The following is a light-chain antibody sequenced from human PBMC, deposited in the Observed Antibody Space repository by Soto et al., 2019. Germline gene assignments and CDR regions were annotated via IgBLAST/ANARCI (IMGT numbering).Light chain of an antibody. J-gene: IGKJ2*01. Sequence: EIVLTQSPGTLSLSPGQRATLSCRTSQTISSSYLAWYQQKPGQAPGLLIYGASTRATGIPDRFSGSGSGADFTLTISRLEPEDSAVYYCQQYDTSPPYTFGQGTKLEIK. CDR2: GAS. V-gene: IGKV3-20*01. CDR3: QQYDTSPPYT. CDR1: QTISSSY.